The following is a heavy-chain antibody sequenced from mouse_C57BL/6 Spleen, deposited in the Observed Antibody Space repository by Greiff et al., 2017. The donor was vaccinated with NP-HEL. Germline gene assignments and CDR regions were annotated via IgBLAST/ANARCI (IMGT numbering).Heavy chain of an antibody. V-gene: IGHV5-15*01. D-gene: IGHD2-3*01. CDR3: ARHSADGYPFDY. CDR1: GFTFSDYG. J-gene: IGHJ2*01. Sequence: EVKVVESGGGLVQPGGSLILSCAASGFTFSDYGMAWVRQAPRKGPEWVAFISNLAYSIYYADTVTGRFTISRENAKNTLYLEMSSLRSEDTAMYYCARHSADGYPFDYWGQGTTLTVSS. CDR2: ISNLAYSI.